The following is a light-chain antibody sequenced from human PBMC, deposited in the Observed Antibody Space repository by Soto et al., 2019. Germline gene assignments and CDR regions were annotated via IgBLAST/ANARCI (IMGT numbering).Light chain of an antibody. V-gene: IGKV3-20*01. Sequence: EIVLTQSPGTLSLSPGERATLSCRASQSVSSSYLAWYQQKPGQAPRLLIYGASSRATRIPDRFSGSGSGTDFTLTTSRLEPEDFAVYYCQQYGSSSYTFGQGTKLEIK. CDR2: GAS. CDR3: QQYGSSSYT. CDR1: QSVSSSY. J-gene: IGKJ2*01.